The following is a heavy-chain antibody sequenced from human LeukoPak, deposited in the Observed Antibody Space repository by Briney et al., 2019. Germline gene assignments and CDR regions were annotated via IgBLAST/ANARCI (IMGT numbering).Heavy chain of an antibody. D-gene: IGHD2-2*01. CDR1: GFTFSSYS. CDR2: ISTSSSTI. CDR3: ARELLSTSLRVGAFDI. J-gene: IGHJ3*02. V-gene: IGHV3-48*01. Sequence: GGSLRLSCAASGFTFSSYSMNWVRQAPGKGLEWVSYISTSSSTIHYADSVKGRFTISRDNAKNSLYLQMNSLRAEDTAVYYCARELLSTSLRVGAFDIWGQGTMVTVSS.